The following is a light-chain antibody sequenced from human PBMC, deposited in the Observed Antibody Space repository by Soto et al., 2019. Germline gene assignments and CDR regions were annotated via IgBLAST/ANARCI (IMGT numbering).Light chain of an antibody. CDR1: QSVSSNH. V-gene: IGKV3-20*01. CDR3: QQYSSSRT. Sequence: EIVLTQSPGTLSLSARERATLSWRASQSVSSNHFAWYQPKPGPAPRLLIYGGSSRATGLPVRFTGSWSETYFPLTITRLQPEVSAVYYCQQYSSSRTFGQATKVDI. CDR2: GGS. J-gene: IGKJ1*01.